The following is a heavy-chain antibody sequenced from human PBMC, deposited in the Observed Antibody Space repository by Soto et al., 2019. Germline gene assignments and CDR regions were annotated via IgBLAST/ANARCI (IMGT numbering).Heavy chain of an antibody. D-gene: IGHD3-16*01. Sequence: SETLSLTCTVSNGSISSGGYSWSWIRQTPGKGLEWIGYIYPTGKTYYNPSLKNRATLSIDTSQNQFSLQLTSVTAADTAVYYCARAPPGPAPRWGVWGQGTTVTVSS. CDR3: ARAPPGPAPRWGV. V-gene: IGHV4-30-2*01. CDR1: NGSISSGGYS. J-gene: IGHJ6*02. CDR2: IYPTGKT.